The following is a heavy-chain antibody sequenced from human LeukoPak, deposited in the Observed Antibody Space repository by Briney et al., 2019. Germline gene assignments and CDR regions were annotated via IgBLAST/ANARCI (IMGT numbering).Heavy chain of an antibody. J-gene: IGHJ4*02. V-gene: IGHV1-24*01. CDR3: AREKYDGKSWDS. CDR2: FDPEDGET. D-gene: IGHD4-23*01. Sequence: GASVKVSCKVSGYTLTELSMHWVRQAPGKGLEWMGGFDPEDGETIYAQKFQGRVTITADESTSTAYMELSSLRSEDTAVYYCAREKYDGKSWDSWGQGTLVTVSS. CDR1: GYTLTELS.